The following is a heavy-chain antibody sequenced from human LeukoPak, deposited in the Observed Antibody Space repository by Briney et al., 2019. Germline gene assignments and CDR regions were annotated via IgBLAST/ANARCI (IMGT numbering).Heavy chain of an antibody. CDR3: ARRGDYFDY. V-gene: IGHV3-11*01. J-gene: IGHJ4*02. CDR2: ISSSGTTTI. Sequence: GGSLRLSCAPSVFTFSDYYMSWIRHAPGKGLEWLSYISSSGTTTIYSADSVKGRFTISRDNAKNSLYLQMNSLRAEDTAVYYCARRGDYFDYWGQGTLVTVSS. CDR1: VFTFSDYY.